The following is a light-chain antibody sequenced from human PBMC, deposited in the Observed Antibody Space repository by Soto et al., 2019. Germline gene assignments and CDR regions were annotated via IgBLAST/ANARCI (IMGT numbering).Light chain of an antibody. J-gene: IGKJ1*01. V-gene: IGKV3-11*01. CDR1: QSISSY. CDR2: DAS. Sequence: TQSPSTLSASVGDRVTVTCRASQSISSYLAWYQQKPGQAPRLLIYDASNRATGIPARFSGSGSGTDFTLTISSLEPEDFAVYYCQQRSNWLWTFGQGTKVDI. CDR3: QQRSNWLWT.